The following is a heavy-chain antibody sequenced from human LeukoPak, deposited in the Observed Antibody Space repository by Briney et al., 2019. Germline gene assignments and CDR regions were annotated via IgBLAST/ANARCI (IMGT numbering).Heavy chain of an antibody. CDR2: IYPGDSDT. D-gene: IGHD4-17*01. CDR3: ARQGAVTSSYYYGMDV. CDR1: GYSFTSYW. V-gene: IGHV5-51*01. Sequence: GESLKISCKGSGYSFTSYWIGWVRQVPGKGLEWMGIIYPGDSDTRYSPSFQGQVTISADKSISTAYLQWNSLKASDTAMYYCARQGAVTSSYYYGMDVWGKGTTVTVSS. J-gene: IGHJ6*04.